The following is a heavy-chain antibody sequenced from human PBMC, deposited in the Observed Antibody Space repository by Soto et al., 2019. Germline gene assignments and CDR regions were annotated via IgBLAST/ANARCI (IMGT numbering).Heavy chain of an antibody. J-gene: IGHJ4*02. V-gene: IGHV4-39*01. D-gene: IGHD1-26*01. Sequence: QLQLQESGPGLVKPSETLSLTCTVSGGSISSSSYYWGWIRQPPGKGLEWIGSIYYSGSTYYNPSLKSRVTISVDTSKNQFSLKLRSVTAADTAVYYCARHGVYSLVSSCGYFDYWGQGTLVTVSS. CDR2: IYYSGST. CDR1: GGSISSSSYY. CDR3: ARHGVYSLVSSCGYFDY.